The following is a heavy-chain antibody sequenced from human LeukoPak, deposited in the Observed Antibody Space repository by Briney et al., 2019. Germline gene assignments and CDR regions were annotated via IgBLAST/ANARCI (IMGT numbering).Heavy chain of an antibody. CDR2: LSYSGKT. CDR1: GGSISSSTYY. CDR3: AREDAEQMDNSFDI. V-gene: IGHV4-39*07. D-gene: IGHD5-24*01. Sequence: SETLSLTCIISGGSISSSTYYWGWIRQPPGKGLEWIGTLSYSGKTYYNPSLKSRVTISIDTSKNQFSLKLRSVTAADTAVYYCAREDAEQMDNSFDIWGQGTMVTVSS. J-gene: IGHJ3*02.